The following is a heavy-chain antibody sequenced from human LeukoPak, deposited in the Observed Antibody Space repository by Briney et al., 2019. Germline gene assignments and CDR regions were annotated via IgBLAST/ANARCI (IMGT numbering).Heavy chain of an antibody. J-gene: IGHJ3*02. D-gene: IGHD2-21*01. CDR2: IYPGDSDT. CDR1: GYSYSSYW. CDR3: ARHGEAVDTFDI. Sequence: GESLKISCKGSGYSYSSYWIAWVRQLPGKGLEWMGIIYPGDSDTRYSPSFQGQVTISVDKSISTAFLQWRSLKASDTAVYYCARHGEAVDTFDIWGQGTVLTVSS. V-gene: IGHV5-51*01.